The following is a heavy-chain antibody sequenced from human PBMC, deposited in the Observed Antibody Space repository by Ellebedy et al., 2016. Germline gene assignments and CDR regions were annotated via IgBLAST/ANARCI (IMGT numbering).Heavy chain of an antibody. CDR1: GFTFEDYS. Sequence: GESLKISCVASGFTFEDYSLHWVRQAPGKGLEWVSAIFSDGNTYYADSVKGRFTISRDNSKNTLYLQMNSLRAEDTAVYYCARDAENIAVADNFDYWGQGTLVTVSS. CDR3: ARDAENIAVADNFDY. D-gene: IGHD6-19*01. V-gene: IGHV3-53*01. CDR2: IFSDGNT. J-gene: IGHJ4*02.